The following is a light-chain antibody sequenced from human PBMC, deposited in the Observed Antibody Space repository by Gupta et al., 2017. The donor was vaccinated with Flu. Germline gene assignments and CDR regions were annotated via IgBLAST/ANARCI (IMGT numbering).Light chain of an antibody. CDR2: RNN. V-gene: IGLV1-47*01. CDR1: SSHIRSNY. J-gene: IGLJ2*01. CDR3: AAWDDSLSGDVV. Sequence: QSVLTQPPSASGPPGQRVPLSCSGRSSHIRSNYVYWYQQLPGAAPKLLIYRNNQRPSGVPDRFSGSKSGTSAAMAISGRRSEDEADYYCAAWDDSLSGDVVFGGGTKLTVL.